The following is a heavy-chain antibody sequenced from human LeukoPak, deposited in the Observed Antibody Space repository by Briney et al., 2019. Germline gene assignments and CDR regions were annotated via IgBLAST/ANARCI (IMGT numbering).Heavy chain of an antibody. Sequence: GGSLRLSCAASGFTFDDYAMHWVRQAPGKGLEWVSLISGDGGSTYYADSVKGRFTISRDNSKNSLYLQMNSLRTEDTALYYCEKDIRGGYCSGGSCFQPTDAFDIWGQGTMVTVSS. V-gene: IGHV3-43*02. CDR3: EKDIRGGYCSGGSCFQPTDAFDI. CDR2: ISGDGGST. J-gene: IGHJ3*02. CDR1: GFTFDDYA. D-gene: IGHD2-15*01.